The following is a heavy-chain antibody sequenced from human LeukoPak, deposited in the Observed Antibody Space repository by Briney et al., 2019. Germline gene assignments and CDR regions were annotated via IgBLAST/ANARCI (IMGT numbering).Heavy chain of an antibody. CDR1: GFTFSSYG. D-gene: IGHD6-25*01. CDR3: LASGGY. CDR2: IRYDGSNK. V-gene: IGHV3-30*02. J-gene: IGHJ4*02. Sequence: PGGSLRLSCAASGFTFSSYGMHWVRQAPGKGLEWVAFIRYDGSNKYYADSVKGRFTISRDNAENSLYLQLNSLRAEDTAIYYCLASGGYWGQGTLVTVSS.